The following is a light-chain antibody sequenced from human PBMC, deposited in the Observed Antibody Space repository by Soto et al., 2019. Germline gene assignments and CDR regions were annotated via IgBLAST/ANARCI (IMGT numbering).Light chain of an antibody. Sequence: EIVLTQSPATLSLSPGERATLSCRASQSVNYFLAWYQQKPGQAPRLLIYDASNRATGIPARFSGSGSGTDFTLTISSLEPEDFAVYYCQQHGSSPITFGQGTRLEIK. V-gene: IGKV3-11*01. CDR2: DAS. J-gene: IGKJ5*01. CDR3: QQHGSSPIT. CDR1: QSVNYF.